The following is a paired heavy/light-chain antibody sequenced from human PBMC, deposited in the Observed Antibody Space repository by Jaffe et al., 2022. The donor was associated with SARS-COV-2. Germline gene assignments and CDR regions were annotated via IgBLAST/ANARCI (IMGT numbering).Heavy chain of an antibody. V-gene: IGHV1-46*04. Sequence: QVQLVQSGAEVKKPGASVKVSCKASGYTFTNYYMHWVRQAPGQGLEWMGIINPSVGSTTYAQKLQGRVIMTRDTSTSTVYMELSSLRSEDTAVYFCARAAIMITFGSEYYFDYWGQGTLVTVSS. D-gene: IGHD3-16*01. CDR1: GYTFTNYY. CDR3: ARAAIMITFGSEYYFDY. CDR2: INPSVGST. J-gene: IGHJ4*02.
Light chain of an antibody. CDR1: SSNIGNNY. J-gene: IGLJ2*01. CDR2: DNN. CDR3: GTWDSSLSAGEVV. V-gene: IGLV1-51*01. Sequence: QSVLTQPPSVSAAPGQKVTISCSGSSSNIGNNYVSWYQQFPGTAPKLLIYDNNKRPSRTPDRFSGSKSGTSATLGITGLQTGDEADYYCGTWDSSLSAGEVVFGEGTKLTVL.